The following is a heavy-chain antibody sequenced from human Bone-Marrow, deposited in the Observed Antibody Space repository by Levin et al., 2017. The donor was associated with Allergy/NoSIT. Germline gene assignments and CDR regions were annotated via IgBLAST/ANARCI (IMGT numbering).Heavy chain of an antibody. Sequence: GGSLRLSCAASGFTFSGYWMTWVRQAPGKGLEWVGNIKPDGGRTHYVDSVKGRFTIPRDNAESSLYLQMTSLGAEDTAVYFCARDFYASGSHDYWGQGTLVTVSS. D-gene: IGHD3-10*01. V-gene: IGHV3-7*04. CDR2: IKPDGGRT. CDR3: ARDFYASGSHDY. J-gene: IGHJ4*02. CDR1: GFTFSGYW.